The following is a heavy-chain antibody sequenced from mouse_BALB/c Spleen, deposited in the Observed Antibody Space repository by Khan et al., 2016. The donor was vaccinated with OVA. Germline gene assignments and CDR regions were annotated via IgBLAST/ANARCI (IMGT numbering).Heavy chain of an antibody. CDR1: GYTFTSYW. Sequence: LQQPGSELVRPGASVKLSCKASGYTFTSYWMHWVKQRPGQGLEWIGNIYPGSGSTNYDEKFKSKATLTVETSSSTADMQLSSLTSEDSAVYYCTRVVDYVDYWGQGTTLTVSS. D-gene: IGHD1-1*01. CDR3: TRVVDYVDY. J-gene: IGHJ2*01. V-gene: IGHV1S22*01. CDR2: IYPGSGST.